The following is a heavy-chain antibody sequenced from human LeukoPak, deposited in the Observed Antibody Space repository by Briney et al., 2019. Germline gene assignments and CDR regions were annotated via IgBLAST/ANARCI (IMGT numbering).Heavy chain of an antibody. CDR3: ARDDFEYSSSFDY. D-gene: IGHD6-6*01. CDR2: ISSSSSYI. V-gene: IGHV3-21*01. J-gene: IGHJ4*02. Sequence: GGSLRLSCAASGFTFSSYSMNWVRQAPGKGLEWVSSISSSSSYIYYADSVKGRFTISRGNAKNSLYLQMNSLRAEDTAVYYCARDDFEYSSSFDYWGQGTLVTVSS. CDR1: GFTFSSYS.